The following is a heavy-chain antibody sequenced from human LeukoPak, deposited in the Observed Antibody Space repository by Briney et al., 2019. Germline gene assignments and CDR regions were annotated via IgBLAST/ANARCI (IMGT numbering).Heavy chain of an antibody. V-gene: IGHV3-30*03. J-gene: IGHJ4*02. D-gene: IGHD2/OR15-2a*01. CDR3: ARDYQYGYSTNWYHLAQIDY. CDR2: VSYDESKK. Sequence: GTSLRLSCAASGFIFSNAGIHWVRQAPGRGLEWVAVVSYDESKKHYADSVKGRFTISRDNSKSTLYLQMNSLRAEDTAIYYCARDYQYGYSTNWYHLAQIDYWGQGTLVTVSS. CDR1: GFIFSNAG.